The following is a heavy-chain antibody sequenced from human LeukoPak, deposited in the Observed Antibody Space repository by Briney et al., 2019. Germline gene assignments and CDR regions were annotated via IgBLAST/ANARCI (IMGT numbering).Heavy chain of an antibody. CDR3: ARNSSTIVSRIRTAIGFDS. J-gene: IGHJ4*02. Sequence: PGGSLRLSCAASGFTFSNAWMSWVRQPPGKGLEWIGSVYYSGSTHYNSSLKSRVTISVDTSKNQFSLRLNSVTAADTAIYYCARNSSTIVSRIRTAIGFDSWGQGARVTVSS. V-gene: IGHV4-38-2*01. CDR2: VYYSGST. CDR1: GFTFSNAW. D-gene: IGHD5/OR15-5a*01.